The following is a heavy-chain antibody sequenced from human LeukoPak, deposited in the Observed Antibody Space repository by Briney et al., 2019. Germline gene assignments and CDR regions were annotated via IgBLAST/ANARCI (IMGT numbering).Heavy chain of an antibody. D-gene: IGHD6-6*01. Sequence: PSETLSLTCTVSGYSISSDCYWGWIRQPPGKGLGWIGSVYHTGSTYYNPSLKSRVTISADTSKNQFSLKLSSVTAADTAVYYCARESSSSTYNWFDPWGQGTLVTVSS. CDR3: ARESSSSTYNWFDP. CDR2: VYHTGST. CDR1: GYSISSDCY. J-gene: IGHJ5*02. V-gene: IGHV4-38-2*02.